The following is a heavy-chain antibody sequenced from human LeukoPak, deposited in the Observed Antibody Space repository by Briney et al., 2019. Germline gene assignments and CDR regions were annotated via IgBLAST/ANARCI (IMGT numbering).Heavy chain of an antibody. CDR1: GFTFSSYR. D-gene: IGHD6-19*01. J-gene: IGHJ4*02. V-gene: IGHV3-74*01. Sequence: GGSLRLSCAASGFTFSSYRMNWVRQAPGKGLVWVSRIHSDGSITRYADSVKGRFTISRDNAKNTLYLQMNSLRAEDTAVYYCARESSSGVGYFDYWGQGTLVTVSS. CDR2: IHSDGSIT. CDR3: ARESSSGVGYFDY.